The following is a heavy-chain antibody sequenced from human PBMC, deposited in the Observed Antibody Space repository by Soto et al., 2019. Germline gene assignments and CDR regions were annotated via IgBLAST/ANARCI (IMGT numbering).Heavy chain of an antibody. CDR3: ARDRPLNTFGGVIVRYYYVMDV. Sequence: SETLSLTCTVSGGSISSGDYYWSWIRQPPGKGLEWIGYIYYSGSTYYNPSLKSRVTISVDTSKNQFSLKLSSVTAADTAVYYCARDRPLNTFGGVIVRYYYVMDVWGQGTTVTAP. CDR1: GGSISSGDYY. D-gene: IGHD3-16*02. J-gene: IGHJ6*02. V-gene: IGHV4-30-4*01. CDR2: IYYSGST.